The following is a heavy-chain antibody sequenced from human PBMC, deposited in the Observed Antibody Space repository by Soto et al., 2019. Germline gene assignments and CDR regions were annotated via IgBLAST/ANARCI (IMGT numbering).Heavy chain of an antibody. J-gene: IGHJ4*02. CDR1: GFTFSSYA. V-gene: IGHV3-23*01. Sequence: EVQLLESGGGLVQPGGSLRLSCAASGFTFSSYAMSWVRQAPGKGLEWVSAISGSGGSTYYADSVKGRFTISRDNSKNTLYLQMNSLRAEDTAVYYCAKADSSGYYLPLDFDYWCQGTLVTVSS. D-gene: IGHD3-22*01. CDR3: AKADSSGYYLPLDFDY. CDR2: ISGSGGST.